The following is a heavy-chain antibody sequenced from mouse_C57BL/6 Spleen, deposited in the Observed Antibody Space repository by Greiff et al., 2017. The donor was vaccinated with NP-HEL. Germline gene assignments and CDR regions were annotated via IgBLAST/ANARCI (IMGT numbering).Heavy chain of an antibody. D-gene: IGHD2-1*01. J-gene: IGHJ1*03. V-gene: IGHV1-55*01. CDR2: IYPGSGST. CDR3: ARYGNGYFDV. CDR1: GYTFTSYW. Sequence: QVQLQQPGAELVKPGASVKMSCKASGYTFTSYWITWVKQRPGQGLEWIGDIYPGSGSTNHNEKFKSKATLTVDTSSSTAYMQLSSLTSEDSAVYYCARYGNGYFDVWGTGTTVTVSS.